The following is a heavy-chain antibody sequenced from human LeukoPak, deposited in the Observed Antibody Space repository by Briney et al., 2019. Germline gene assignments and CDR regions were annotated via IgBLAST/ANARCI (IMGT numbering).Heavy chain of an antibody. CDR3: ARDKGPYSNHLDY. CDR1: GFTFSSYS. J-gene: IGHJ4*02. V-gene: IGHV3-21*01. Sequence: PGGSLRLSXAASGFTFSSYSMNWVRQAPGKGLEWVSSISSSSSYIYYADSVKGRFTISRDNAKNSLYLQMNSLRAEDTAVYYCARDKGPYSNHLDYWGQGTLVTVSS. D-gene: IGHD4-11*01. CDR2: ISSSSSYI.